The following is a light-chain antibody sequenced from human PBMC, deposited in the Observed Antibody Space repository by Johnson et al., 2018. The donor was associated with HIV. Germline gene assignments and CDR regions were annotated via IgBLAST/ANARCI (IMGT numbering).Light chain of an antibody. CDR2: EDN. V-gene: IGLV1-51*02. CDR1: VSNIESYF. CDR3: GIWDASLSPLYV. Sequence: QSVLTQPPSVSAAPGQTVNISCSGNVSNIESYFVSWYQQLPCAAPTLLIYEDNKRPSGIPDRFSGSKSGATATLGITGLQTGDEADYYCGIWDASLSPLYVFGTGTTITVL. J-gene: IGLJ1*01.